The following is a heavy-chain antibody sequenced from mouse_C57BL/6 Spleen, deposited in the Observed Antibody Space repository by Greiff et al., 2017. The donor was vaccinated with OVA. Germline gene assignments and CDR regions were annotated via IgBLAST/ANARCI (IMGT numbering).Heavy chain of an antibody. CDR3: ARPITSHWYFDV. CDR1: GFTFSDYY. V-gene: IGHV5-12*01. Sequence: EVHLVESGGGLVQPGGSLKLSCAASGFTFSDYYMYWVRQTPEKRLEWVAYISNGGGSTYYPDTVKGRFTISRDNAKNTLYLQMSRLKSEDTAMYYCARPITSHWYFDVWGTGTTVTVSS. D-gene: IGHD1-1*01. CDR2: ISNGGGST. J-gene: IGHJ1*03.